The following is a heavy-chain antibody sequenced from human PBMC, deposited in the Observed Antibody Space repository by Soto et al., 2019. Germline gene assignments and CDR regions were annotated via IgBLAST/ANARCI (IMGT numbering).Heavy chain of an antibody. CDR3: AKSTGGTANGMDV. CDR1: GFTFGDYG. CDR2: ISWNSATI. D-gene: IGHD2-8*02. V-gene: IGHV3-9*01. J-gene: IGHJ6*02. Sequence: DVQLVESGGGLVQPGRSLRLSCAASGFTFGDYGMLWVRQAPGKGLEWVSGISWNSATIGYADSVKGRFSISRDNAKNSLYLQMNSLRAEDTALYYCAKSTGGTANGMDVWGQGTTVTVSS.